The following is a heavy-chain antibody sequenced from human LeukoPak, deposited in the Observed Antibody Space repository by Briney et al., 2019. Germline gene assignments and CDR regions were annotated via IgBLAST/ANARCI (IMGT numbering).Heavy chain of an antibody. Sequence: ASVKVSCKTSGYTFSSSVINWVRQATGQGLEWMGWMNPNSGNTGYAPKFQGRVTMTRDTSISTAYMELTSLTSEDTAVYFCATYMGSSGRGFGPWGQGTLVTVSS. CDR2: MNPNSGNT. D-gene: IGHD1-14*01. CDR1: GYTFSSSV. CDR3: ATYMGSSGRGFGP. V-gene: IGHV1-8*01. J-gene: IGHJ5*02.